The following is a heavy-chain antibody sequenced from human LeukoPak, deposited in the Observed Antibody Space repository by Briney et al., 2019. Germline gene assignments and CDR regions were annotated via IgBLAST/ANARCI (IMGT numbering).Heavy chain of an antibody. D-gene: IGHD3-3*01. CDR1: GFTFSRYH. CDR3: ARTYERDLDY. Sequence: SGGSPRLSCAASGFTFSRYHMNWVRQAPGKGLEWVSYISIISSTIYYADSVKGRFTISRDDAKNSVYLQMNSLRAEDTAVYYCARTYERDLDYWGQGTLVTVSS. J-gene: IGHJ4*02. V-gene: IGHV3-48*01. CDR2: ISIISSTI.